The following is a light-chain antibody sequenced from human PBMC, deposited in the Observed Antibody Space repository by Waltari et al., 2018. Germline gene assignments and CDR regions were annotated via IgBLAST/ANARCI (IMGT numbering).Light chain of an antibody. V-gene: IGKV3-11*01. CDR1: QDVIRY. CDR3: QQRYNCPRS. Sequence: ILLTQSPASLSSSLGERRTITCWPSQDVIRYLAWYQRKPGQAPRLLISDASNLATGIPARFSGSGSGTHFALAISSLQPEDYAVYYCQQRYNCPRSFGQGTKMEI. J-gene: IGKJ2*03. CDR2: DAS.